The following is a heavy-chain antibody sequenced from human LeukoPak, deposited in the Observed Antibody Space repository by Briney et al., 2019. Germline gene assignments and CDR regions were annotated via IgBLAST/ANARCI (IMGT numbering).Heavy chain of an antibody. CDR2: IVSGGST. CDR1: GITVSTNY. D-gene: IGHD4-17*01. CDR3: VRDYGHFVQGN. J-gene: IGHJ4*02. V-gene: IGHV4-59*04. Sequence: GSLRLSCAASGITVSTNYMSWVRQSPGQGLEWIGSIVSGGSTYHNPSLKSRITMSIDTSNNQFSLKLSFVTAADTAIYYCVRDYGHFVQGNWGQGTLVTVSS.